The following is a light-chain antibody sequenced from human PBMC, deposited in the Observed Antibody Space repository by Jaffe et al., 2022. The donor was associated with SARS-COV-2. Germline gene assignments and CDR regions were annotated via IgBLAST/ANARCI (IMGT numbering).Light chain of an antibody. CDR3: QQLNSYPLT. Sequence: DIQLTQSPSFLSASVGDRVTINCRASQGVRRYLAWFQQKPGKAPKLLVYAASTLQSGVPSRFSGSGSGTEFTLTISSLQPEDFGAYYCQQLNSYPLTFGGGTKVEIK. CDR2: AAS. V-gene: IGKV1-9*01. J-gene: IGKJ4*01. CDR1: QGVRRY.